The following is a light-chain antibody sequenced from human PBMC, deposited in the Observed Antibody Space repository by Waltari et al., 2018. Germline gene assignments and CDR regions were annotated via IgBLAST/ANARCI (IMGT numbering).Light chain of an antibody. CDR2: GAA. Sequence: CRSSQGVNRCVAWYQQQPGQAPSLLMYGAATRATGIPARFSGSGSGTEFTLTISSLQSEDFAVYYCQQYNDWPPLTFGGGTKLEIK. V-gene: IGKV3-15*01. CDR1: QGVNRC. CDR3: QQYNDWPPLT. J-gene: IGKJ4*01.